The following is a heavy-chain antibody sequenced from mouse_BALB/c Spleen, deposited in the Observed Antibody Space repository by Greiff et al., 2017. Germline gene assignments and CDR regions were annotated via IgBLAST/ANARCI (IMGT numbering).Heavy chain of an antibody. CDR2: ISYAGSN. Sequence: ESGPGLVKPSQSLSLTCSVTGYSITSGYYWNWIRQFPGNKLEWMGYISYAGSNNYNPSLKNRISITRDTSKNQFFLKLNSVTTEDTATYYSARDYGSSFDYWGQGTTLTVSS. J-gene: IGHJ2*01. CDR3: ARDYGSSFDY. D-gene: IGHD1-1*01. CDR1: GYSITSGYY. V-gene: IGHV3-6*02.